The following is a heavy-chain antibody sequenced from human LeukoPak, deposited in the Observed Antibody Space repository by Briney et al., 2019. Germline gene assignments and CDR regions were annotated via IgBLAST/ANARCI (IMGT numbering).Heavy chain of an antibody. CDR2: ISYDGSNK. CDR3: AKGITMIVVVIPGMDV. V-gene: IGHV3-30*18. Sequence: GGSLRLSCAASGFTFSSYGMHWVRQAPGKGLEWVAVISYDGSNKYYADSVKGRFTISRDNSKNTLYLQMNSLRAEDTAVYYCAKGITMIVVVIPGMDVWGQGTTVIVSS. D-gene: IGHD3-22*01. CDR1: GFTFSSYG. J-gene: IGHJ6*02.